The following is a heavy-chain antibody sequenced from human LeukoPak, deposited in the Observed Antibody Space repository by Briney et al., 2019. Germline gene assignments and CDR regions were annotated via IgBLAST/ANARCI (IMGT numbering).Heavy chain of an antibody. J-gene: IGHJ4*02. Sequence: PGGSLRLSCAASGFTFSSYGMHWVRQAPGKGLEWVAVISYDGSTKYYADSVKGRFTISRDNSKNTLYLQMNSLRAEDTAVYYCAKGGGWSPAVLFDYWGQGTLVTVSS. D-gene: IGHD6-19*01. V-gene: IGHV3-30*18. CDR1: GFTFSSYG. CDR2: ISYDGSTK. CDR3: AKGGGWSPAVLFDY.